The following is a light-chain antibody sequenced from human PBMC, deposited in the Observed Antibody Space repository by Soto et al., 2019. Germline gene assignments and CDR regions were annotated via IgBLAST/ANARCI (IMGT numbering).Light chain of an antibody. V-gene: IGKV3-20*01. CDR1: QSVGTR. CDR3: QHYQSGHPIA. J-gene: IGKJ5*01. CDR2: GAS. Sequence: EILLTQSPDTLSLSPGEIATLSCMAAQSVGTRLAWYQHKTGQAPRLLISGASSRATGIPDRFTGSGSETSFTLTISRLEPEDFALYYCQHYQSGHPIAFGQGTRLEIK.